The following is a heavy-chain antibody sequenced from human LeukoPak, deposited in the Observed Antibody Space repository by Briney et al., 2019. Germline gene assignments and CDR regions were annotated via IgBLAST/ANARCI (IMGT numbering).Heavy chain of an antibody. Sequence: PGGSLRLSCAASGFTFDDYTMHWVRKAPGKGLEWVSLISWDGGSTYYADSVKGRFTISRDNSKNSLYLQMNSLRTEDTALYYCAKARRRDTYYFDYWGQGTLVTVSS. CDR1: GFTFDDYT. CDR3: AKARRRDTYYFDY. D-gene: IGHD5-24*01. V-gene: IGHV3-43*01. J-gene: IGHJ4*02. CDR2: ISWDGGST.